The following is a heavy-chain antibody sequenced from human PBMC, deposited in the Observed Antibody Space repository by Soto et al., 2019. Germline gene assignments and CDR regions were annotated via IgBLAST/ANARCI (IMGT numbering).Heavy chain of an antibody. CDR3: AREEGYCRCGSCFPCAFDL. CDR1: GFAYRDFS. V-gene: IGHV3-21*01. J-gene: IGHJ3*01. D-gene: IGHD2-15*01. CDR2: TFNYRPNL. Sequence: EVRVVESGGGLVKPGGSLRLSCAASGFAYRDFSINWVRHAPGKGLPWGQCTFNYRPNLYNADSVKGRFTIPRDNAKNSVYLQLGSLRVEDTAVYYCAREEGYCRCGSCFPCAFDLWGQGTVVTVSS.